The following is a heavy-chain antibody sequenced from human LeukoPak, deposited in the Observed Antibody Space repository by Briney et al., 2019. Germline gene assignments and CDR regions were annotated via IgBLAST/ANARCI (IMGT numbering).Heavy chain of an antibody. Sequence: GASVKVSCKASGYTFTGHYMHWARQAPGQGLEWMGWINSKSGDRNSAQKFQGRVTMTRDTSISTVYMELSRLRPDDTAVYYCAREGWDRTGTAELDHWGQGTLVTVSS. CDR2: INSKSGDR. V-gene: IGHV1-2*02. CDR1: GYTFTGHY. CDR3: AREGWDRTGTAELDH. D-gene: IGHD1-26*01. J-gene: IGHJ4*02.